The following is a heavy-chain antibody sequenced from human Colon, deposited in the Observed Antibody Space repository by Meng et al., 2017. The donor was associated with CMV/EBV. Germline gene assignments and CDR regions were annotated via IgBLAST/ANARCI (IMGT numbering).Heavy chain of an antibody. Sequence: ESLKISCTVSGASISGYYWTWIRQPPGKGLEWIGFMHHGGSTNYNPSLKSRLTTSVDTSKSRFSLKLNSVTPEDTAVYYCARVMGGNGNWGQGTLVTVSS. CDR1: GASISGYY. V-gene: IGHV4-59*12. D-gene: IGHD3-16*01. CDR2: MHHGGST. J-gene: IGHJ4*02. CDR3: ARVMGGNGN.